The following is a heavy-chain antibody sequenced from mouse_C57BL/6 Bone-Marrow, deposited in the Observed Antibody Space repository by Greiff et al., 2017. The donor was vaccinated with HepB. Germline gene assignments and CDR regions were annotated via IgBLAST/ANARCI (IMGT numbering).Heavy chain of an antibody. D-gene: IGHD2-4*01. CDR1: GYTFTDYY. CDR2: INPYNGGT. CDR3: YYDYVHWYFDV. J-gene: IGHJ1*03. V-gene: IGHV1-19*01. Sequence: VQLQQSGPVLVKPGASVKLSCKASGYTFTDYYMNWVKQSHGKSLEWIGVINPYNGGTSYNQKFKGKATLTVDKSSSTAYMELNSLTSEDSAVYYCYYDYVHWYFDVWGTGTTVTVSS.